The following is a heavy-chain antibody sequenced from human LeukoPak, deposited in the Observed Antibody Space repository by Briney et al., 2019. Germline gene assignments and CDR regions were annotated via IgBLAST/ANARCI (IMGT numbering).Heavy chain of an antibody. Sequence: PGGSLRLSCAASGFTFSSYGMHWVRQAPGKGLEWVAVISYDGSNKYYADSVKGRFTISRDNSKNTLYLQMNSLRAEDTAVYYCAKDSAAAFDYWGQGTLVTASS. V-gene: IGHV3-30*18. CDR3: AKDSAAAFDY. CDR1: GFTFSSYG. J-gene: IGHJ4*02. D-gene: IGHD6-13*01. CDR2: ISYDGSNK.